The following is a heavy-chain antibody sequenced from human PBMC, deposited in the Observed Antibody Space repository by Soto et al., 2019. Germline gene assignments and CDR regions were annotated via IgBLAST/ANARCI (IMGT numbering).Heavy chain of an antibody. CDR2: MSPHSGNT. V-gene: IGHV1-8*01. D-gene: IGHD6-19*01. CDR3: AGRALAGHWFDP. Sequence: QVQLVQSGAEVKKPGASVKVSCKASGYPFTSYDINWVRQATGQGLEWMGWMSPHSGNTGSPQKFQGRVTMTRNSSISTAYLELSSLRSEDTAVYYCAGRALAGHWFDPWGQGTLVTVSS. CDR1: GYPFTSYD. J-gene: IGHJ5*02.